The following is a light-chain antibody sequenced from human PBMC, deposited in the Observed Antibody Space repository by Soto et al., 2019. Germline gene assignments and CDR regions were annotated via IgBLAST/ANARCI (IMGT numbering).Light chain of an antibody. CDR3: SSYGGSNPVV. CDR1: SSDVGGYNY. CDR2: EVS. Sequence: QSALTQPPSASGSPGQSVTISCTGSSSDVGGYNYVSWYQQHPGKAPKLMIYEVSKRPSGVPDRLSGSKSSNTASLTVSGLQAEDEADYYCSSYGGSNPVVFGGGTKLTVL. J-gene: IGLJ2*01. V-gene: IGLV2-8*01.